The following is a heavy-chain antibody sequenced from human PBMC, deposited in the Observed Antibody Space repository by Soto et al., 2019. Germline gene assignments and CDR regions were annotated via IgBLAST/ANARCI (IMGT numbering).Heavy chain of an antibody. D-gene: IGHD6-13*01. Sequence: SQTLSLTWAISGGSFFSNSAAWNWIRQSPSRGLEWLGRTYYRSKWYNDYAVSVKSRITINPDTSKNQFSLQLNSVTPEDTAVYYCARGFVTAAGTRGAFDIWGQGTMVTVSS. J-gene: IGHJ3*02. CDR1: GGSFFSNSAA. V-gene: IGHV6-1*01. CDR3: ARGFVTAAGTRGAFDI. CDR2: TYYRSKWYN.